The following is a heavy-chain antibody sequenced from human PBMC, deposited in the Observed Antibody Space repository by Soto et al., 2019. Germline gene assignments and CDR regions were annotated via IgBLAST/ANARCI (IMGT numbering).Heavy chain of an antibody. V-gene: IGHV4-59*01. CDR1: GGSISSNY. D-gene: IGHD6-13*01. Sequence: SETLSLTCTVSGGSISSNYWTWIRQPPGKGLEWIGYVYNSGSTNYDPSLKSRVTISEDTSKSQFSLKVNSMTAADTAVYYCARYRREAVAGYTLDNWGQGILVTVSS. CDR3: ARYRREAVAGYTLDN. J-gene: IGHJ4*02. CDR2: VYNSGST.